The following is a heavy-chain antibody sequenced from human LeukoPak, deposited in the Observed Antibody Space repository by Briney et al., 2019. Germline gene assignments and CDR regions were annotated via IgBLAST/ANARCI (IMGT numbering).Heavy chain of an antibody. J-gene: IGHJ6*03. CDR1: GFSFSNFW. CDR3: ARGHLGYYYDINGYRHSYYMDV. Sequence: GGSLRLSCVASGFSFSNFWMTWVRQAPGKGLEWVANIKQRGTETNYLESVRGRFTISRDNADNSLYLQMHSLRVEDTAVYYCARGHLGYYYDINGYRHSYYMDVWGKGTTVTVSS. D-gene: IGHD3-22*01. CDR2: IKQRGTET. V-gene: IGHV3-7*01.